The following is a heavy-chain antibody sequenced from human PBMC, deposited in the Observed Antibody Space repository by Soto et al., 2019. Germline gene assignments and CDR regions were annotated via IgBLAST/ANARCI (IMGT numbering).Heavy chain of an antibody. D-gene: IGHD6-19*01. CDR2: INPNGGST. CDR3: ARGRWLRPGGGGTEPLDI. J-gene: IGHJ3*02. V-gene: IGHV1-46*03. Sequence: QVQLVQSGAEVEKPGASVKISCKASGYSFTSQYVHWVRQAPGQGLEWMGIINPNGGSTTYAQKCRGKGPLTRDPSTETFERGVGRRNFGGPPGYYCARGRWLRPGGGGTEPLDIWGQGTMVTVAS. CDR1: GYSFTSQY.